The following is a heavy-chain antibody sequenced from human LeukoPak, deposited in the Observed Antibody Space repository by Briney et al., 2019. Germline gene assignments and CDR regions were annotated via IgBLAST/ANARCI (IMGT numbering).Heavy chain of an antibody. Sequence: PGGSLRLSCAASGFNFSPYGMSWIRQAPGKGLEWVAGISGSGSDTYYAGSVKGRFTISRDNFKNTVDLQMNSLRADDTAVYYCAKLVTYFYFDFWGRGTLVTVSS. CDR3: AKLVTYFYFDF. CDR1: GFNFSPYG. V-gene: IGHV3-23*01. CDR2: ISGSGSDT. D-gene: IGHD2-21*02. J-gene: IGHJ2*01.